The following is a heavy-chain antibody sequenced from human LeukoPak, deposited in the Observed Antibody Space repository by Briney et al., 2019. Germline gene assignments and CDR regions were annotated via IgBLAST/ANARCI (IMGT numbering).Heavy chain of an antibody. CDR3: APHPGTVTTLDY. D-gene: IGHD4-17*01. V-gene: IGHV3-15*01. CDR2: IKAKANGGTA. J-gene: IGHJ4*02. Sequence: PGGSLRLSCAASGFTFSNAWMSWVRRAPGKGLEWVGRIKAKANGGTADYTPPAKGRFTISRDDSKNTLYLQMNSLKTDDTAVYYCAPHPGTVTTLDYWGQGTLVTVSS. CDR1: GFTFSNAW.